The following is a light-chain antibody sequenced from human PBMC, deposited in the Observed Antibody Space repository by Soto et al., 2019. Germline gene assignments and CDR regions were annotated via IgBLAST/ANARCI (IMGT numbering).Light chain of an antibody. CDR1: QSVLYSSNNKNY. Sequence: DIVMTQSPDSLAVSLGERATINCKSSQSVLYSSNNKNYLAWYQQKLGQSPKLLIYWASTRESGVPDRFSGSGSGTDFTLTISSLQAEDVAVYHCQQYYSLPWTFGQGTKVEIK. J-gene: IGKJ1*01. CDR3: QQYYSLPWT. V-gene: IGKV4-1*01. CDR2: WAS.